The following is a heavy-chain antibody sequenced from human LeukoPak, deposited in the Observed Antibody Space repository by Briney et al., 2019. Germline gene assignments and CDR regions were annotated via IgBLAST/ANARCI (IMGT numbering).Heavy chain of an antibody. CDR3: AKGGPVLRYFGWLFD. CDR1: GFTFSSYA. V-gene: IGHV3-23*01. J-gene: IGHJ4*02. Sequence: GRSLRLSCAASGFTFSSYAMSSVRQAPGKGLEWVSAISGSGGSTYYADSVKGRFTISRDNSKSTLYLQMNSLRAEDTARSYCAKGGPVLRYFGWLFDWGQGTLVTVSS. D-gene: IGHD3-9*01. CDR2: ISGSGGST.